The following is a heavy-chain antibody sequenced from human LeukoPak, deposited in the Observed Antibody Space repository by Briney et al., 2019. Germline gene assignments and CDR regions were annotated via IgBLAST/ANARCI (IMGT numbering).Heavy chain of an antibody. D-gene: IGHD4-23*01. V-gene: IGHV5-51*01. J-gene: IGHJ4*02. CDR3: ARRAVVIGVGYFDY. CDR1: GYSFTTYW. CDR2: IYPVDSDI. Sequence: GESLKISCKGSGYSFTTYWIGWVRQRPGKGLEWMGIIYPVDSDIRISPSFQGQVTISVDKSISTAYLQWSSLKASDTAIYYCARRAVVIGVGYFDYWGQGTLVTVSS.